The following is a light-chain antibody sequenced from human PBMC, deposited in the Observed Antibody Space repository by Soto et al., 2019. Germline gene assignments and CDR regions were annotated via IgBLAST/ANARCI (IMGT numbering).Light chain of an antibody. Sequence: QSALTQPASVSGSPGQSIAISCTGTSSDVGGHNYVSWYQQHPGKAPKLMIYDVTTRPSGVSNRFSGSKSGNTAALTISGLQAEDVADYYCSSYTSDTTGVFGTGTKVTVL. CDR1: SSDVGGHNY. J-gene: IGLJ1*01. CDR2: DVT. CDR3: SSYTSDTTGV. V-gene: IGLV2-14*03.